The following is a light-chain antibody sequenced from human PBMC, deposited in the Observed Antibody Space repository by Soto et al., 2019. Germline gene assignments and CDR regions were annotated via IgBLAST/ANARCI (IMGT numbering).Light chain of an antibody. CDR3: QQRSNWPPVT. CDR1: QSVRSY. J-gene: IGKJ5*01. CDR2: DAS. V-gene: IGKV3-11*01. Sequence: EIVVTQSPATLSLSPGERATLSCRASQSVRSYLAWYQQKPGQAPRLLIYDASNRATGVPARFSGSGSGTDFTLTTSSLEPEDFAVYYCQQRSNWPPVTFGPGTRLEIK.